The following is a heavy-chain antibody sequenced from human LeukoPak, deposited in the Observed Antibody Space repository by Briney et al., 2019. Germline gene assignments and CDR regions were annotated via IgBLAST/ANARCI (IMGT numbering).Heavy chain of an antibody. J-gene: IGHJ4*02. Sequence: GGSLRLSCAASGFSFSSYAISWVRQAPGKGLEWVSAISGSGGSTYYADSVKGRFTISRDNSKNTLYLQMNSLRAEDTAVYYCAKEYCSSTSCYTKFFDYWGQGTLVTVSS. D-gene: IGHD2-2*02. V-gene: IGHV3-23*01. CDR1: GFSFSSYA. CDR3: AKEYCSSTSCYTKFFDY. CDR2: ISGSGGST.